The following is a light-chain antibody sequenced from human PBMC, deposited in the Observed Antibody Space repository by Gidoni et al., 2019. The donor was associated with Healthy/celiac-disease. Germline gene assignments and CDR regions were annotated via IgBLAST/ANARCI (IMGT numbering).Light chain of an antibody. Sequence: EIVLTQSPGPLSLSPGERATRSCRASQSVSSSYLAWYQQKPGQAPRLLIYGASSRATGIPDRFSGSGSGTDVTLTISRLEPEDFAVYYCQQYGSSPLYSFGQGTKLEIK. J-gene: IGKJ2*03. CDR1: QSVSSSY. CDR2: GAS. CDR3: QQYGSSPLYS. V-gene: IGKV3-20*01.